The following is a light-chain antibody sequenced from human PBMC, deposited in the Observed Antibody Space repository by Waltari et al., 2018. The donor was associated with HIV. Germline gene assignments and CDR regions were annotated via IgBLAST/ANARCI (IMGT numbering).Light chain of an antibody. CDR2: WSS. CDR1: QTLLYSSDNKSY. V-gene: IGKV4-1*01. J-gene: IGKJ2*01. Sequence: DIVMKQSPDPLTVSLGERATVTCQSSQTLLYSSDNKSYLAWSQQKAGQPPKVLISWSSTRDSGFPDRFSGSGSGTVFTLTINRRQAEDVAVYDWQQYYSVAPTFGQGTSLEI. CDR3: QQYYSVAPT.